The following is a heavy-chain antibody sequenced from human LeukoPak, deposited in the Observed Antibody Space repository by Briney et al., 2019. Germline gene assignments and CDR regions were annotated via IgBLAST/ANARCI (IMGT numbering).Heavy chain of an antibody. Sequence: GGSLRLSCAASGFTFSNAWMSWVRQAPGKGLEWVGRIKSKTDGGTTDYAAPVKGRFTISRDDSKNTLYLQMNSLKTEDTAVYYCTTDYYGSLGWFDPWGQGTLVTVSS. CDR1: GFTFSNAW. J-gene: IGHJ5*02. CDR2: IKSKTDGGTT. V-gene: IGHV3-15*01. D-gene: IGHD3-10*01. CDR3: TTDYYGSLGWFDP.